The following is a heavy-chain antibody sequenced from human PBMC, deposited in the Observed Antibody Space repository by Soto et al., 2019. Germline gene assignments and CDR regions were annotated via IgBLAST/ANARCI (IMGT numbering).Heavy chain of an antibody. CDR1: GFSVTTNY. CDR3: AKKPPSSIQGWAFGMDV. CDR2: TFTGGST. Sequence: EVQLVETGGGLIQPGGSLRLSCLASGFSVTTNYIIWVRQPPGKGLEWVSTTFTGGSTHYADSVKGRFSICRDNSKNTVYLQMNNLPVEDTAVYYCAKKPPSSIQGWAFGMDVWGQGTTVSVSS. D-gene: IGHD1-26*01. J-gene: IGHJ6*02. V-gene: IGHV3-53*02.